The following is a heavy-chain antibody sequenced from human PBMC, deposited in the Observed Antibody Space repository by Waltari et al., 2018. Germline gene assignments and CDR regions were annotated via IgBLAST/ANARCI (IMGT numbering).Heavy chain of an antibody. D-gene: IGHD4-4*01. CDR1: GAPFTSTRYH. CDR3: ARRMVTTGYFDY. V-gene: IGHV4-39*01. CDR2: VFYNGDT. Sequence: QVQLQESGPGLVKPSRTLSLTCPVPGAPFTSTRYHGGWIRQPPGKGLEWIGYVFYNGDTYYNPSLKSRVTISIDTSKNQFSLKLTSVTAADTAVYHCARRMVTTGYFDYWGQGTLVTVSS. J-gene: IGHJ4*02.